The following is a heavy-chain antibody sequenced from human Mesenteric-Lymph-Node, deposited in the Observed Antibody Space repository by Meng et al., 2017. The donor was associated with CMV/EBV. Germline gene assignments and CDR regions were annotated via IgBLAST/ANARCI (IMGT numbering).Heavy chain of an antibody. Sequence: GGSLRLSCAASGFTFSSYSMNWVRQAPGKGLEWVSYISSSSTIYYADSVKGRFTISRDNAKNSLYLQMNSLRAEDTAVYYCAIPGIAAAGTRGYWGQGTLVTVSS. V-gene: IGHV3-48*04. CDR2: ISSSSTI. CDR1: GFTFSSYS. D-gene: IGHD6-13*01. CDR3: AIPGIAAAGTRGY. J-gene: IGHJ4*02.